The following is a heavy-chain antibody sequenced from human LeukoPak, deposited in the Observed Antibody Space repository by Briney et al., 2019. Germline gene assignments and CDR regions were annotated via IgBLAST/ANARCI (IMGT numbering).Heavy chain of an antibody. Sequence: PSETLSLTCAVSGGSISSGGYSWSWIRQPPGTGLEWIGYIYHSGSTYYNPSLKSRVTISVDRSKNQFSLKLSSVTAADTAVYYCARGLTYCGGDCYPNWFDPWGQGTLVTVSS. CDR1: GGSISSGGYS. V-gene: IGHV4-30-2*01. CDR2: IYHSGST. D-gene: IGHD2-21*02. J-gene: IGHJ5*02. CDR3: ARGLTYCGGDCYPNWFDP.